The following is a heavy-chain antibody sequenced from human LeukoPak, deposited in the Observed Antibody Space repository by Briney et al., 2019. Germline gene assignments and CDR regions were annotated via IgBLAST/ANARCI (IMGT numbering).Heavy chain of an antibody. J-gene: IGHJ4*02. CDR1: GDSVSRNSAA. D-gene: IGHD3-10*01. V-gene: IGHV6-1*01. CDR2: TYYRSKWHS. CDR3: ARMVGLVSDF. Sequence: SQTLSLTCAISGDSVSRNSAAWNWIRQSPSRGLEWLGRTYYRSKWHSYYAPSVKSRITISPDTSKNQFSLQLKSVTPEDTAVYYCARMVGLVSDFWGQGTLVTVSS.